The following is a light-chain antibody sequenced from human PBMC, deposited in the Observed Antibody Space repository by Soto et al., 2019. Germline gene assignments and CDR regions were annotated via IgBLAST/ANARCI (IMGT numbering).Light chain of an antibody. J-gene: IGKJ1*01. CDR2: KAS. CDR3: QQYDSYSRT. CDR1: QSISSW. V-gene: IGKV1-5*03. Sequence: DIQMTQSPSTLSAFVGDRVTITCRASQSISSWLAWYQQKPGKAPKLLIYKASSLESGVPSRFSGSGSGTEFTLSISSLQPDDFATYHCQQYDSYSRTFGQGTKVEIK.